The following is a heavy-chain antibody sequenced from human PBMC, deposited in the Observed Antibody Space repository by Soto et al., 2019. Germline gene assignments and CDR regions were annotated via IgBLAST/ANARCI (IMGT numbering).Heavy chain of an antibody. CDR1: GFSLSTSGVG. Sequence: QITLKESGPTLVKPTQTLTLTCTFSGFSLSTSGVGVGWIRQPPGKALEWLALIYWDDDKGYSPSLKSRLTITNDTSKNQVVLTMTNMDPVDTATYYCAHLPLLYESGDAFDIWGQGTMVTVSS. CDR2: IYWDDDK. D-gene: IGHD3-22*01. CDR3: AHLPLLYESGDAFDI. V-gene: IGHV2-5*02. J-gene: IGHJ3*02.